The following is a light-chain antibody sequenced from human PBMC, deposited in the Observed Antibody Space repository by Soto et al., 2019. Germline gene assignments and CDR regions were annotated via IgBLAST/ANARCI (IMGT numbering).Light chain of an antibody. Sequence: EIVITHSPGTLSFSPGERATLSCRASQSVSTNLAWYQQKPGQAPRVLIYGASTRATNIPARFSGSGSGTDFTLTISSLQSEDFALYYCQHYNNWPTFGQGTKVDIK. CDR3: QHYNNWPT. V-gene: IGKV3-15*01. CDR2: GAS. J-gene: IGKJ1*01. CDR1: QSVSTN.